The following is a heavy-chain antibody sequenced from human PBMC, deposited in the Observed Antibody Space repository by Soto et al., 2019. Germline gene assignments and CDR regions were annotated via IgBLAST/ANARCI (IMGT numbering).Heavy chain of an antibody. CDR3: ARHTYGIGLAY. J-gene: IGHJ4*02. D-gene: IGHD4-17*01. CDR1: GGSISSYY. Sequence: SETLSLTCTVSGGSISSYYWSWIRQPPGKGLEWIGSIFYNGNTYYNPSLKSQLTISSDTSNSQFSLKLRSLTAADTAVYYCARHTYGIGLAYWGKGTLVTVSS. CDR2: IFYNGNT. V-gene: IGHV4-59*05.